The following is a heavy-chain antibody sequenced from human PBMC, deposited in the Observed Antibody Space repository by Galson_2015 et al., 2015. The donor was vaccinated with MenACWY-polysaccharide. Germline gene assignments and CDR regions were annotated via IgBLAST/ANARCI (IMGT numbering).Heavy chain of an antibody. CDR2: ISYDGSQT. CDR1: GFAFSSYA. J-gene: IGHJ4*02. CDR3: ARARGALWDFDY. D-gene: IGHD3-10*01. Sequence: SLRLSCAASGFAFSSYALHWVRQAPGKGLEWVAVISYDGSQTNYADSVKGQFSISRDNSKNTLFLQMNSLRPEDTAVYYCARARGALWDFDYWGQGTLVTVSS. V-gene: IGHV3-30-3*01.